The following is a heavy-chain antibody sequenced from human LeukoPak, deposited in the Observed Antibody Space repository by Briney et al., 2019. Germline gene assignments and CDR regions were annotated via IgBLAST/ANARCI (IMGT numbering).Heavy chain of an antibody. CDR2: INHSGST. V-gene: IGHV4-34*01. CDR3: ARGQGTVTTH. J-gene: IGHJ4*02. CDR1: GGSFSGYY. Sequence: PSETLSLTCAVYGGSFSGYYWSWIRQPPGKGLEWIGEINHSGSTNHNPSLKSRVTISLDMSENQFSLKLTSVTAADTAVYYCARGQGTVTTHWGQGTLVTVSS. D-gene: IGHD4-17*01.